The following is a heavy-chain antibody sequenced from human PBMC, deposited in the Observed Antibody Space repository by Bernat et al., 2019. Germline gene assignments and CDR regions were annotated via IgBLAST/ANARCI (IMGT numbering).Heavy chain of an antibody. D-gene: IGHD4-17*01. CDR3: AKGGNGDYVVYFDY. V-gene: IGHV3-23*01. CDR2: TTDDGDDS. Sequence: EVQLLESAGGLVQPGGSLRLSCEASGFTFGSYAMSWVRQAPGKGLEWVSATTDDGDDSHYADSVKGRFTISRDNSKNMLYLQMNSLRPEDTAIYYCAKGGNGDYVVYFDYWGQGTLVTVSS. J-gene: IGHJ4*02. CDR1: GFTFGSYA.